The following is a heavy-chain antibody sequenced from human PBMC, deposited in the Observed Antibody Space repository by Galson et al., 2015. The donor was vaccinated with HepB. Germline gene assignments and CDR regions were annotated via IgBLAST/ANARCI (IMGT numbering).Heavy chain of an antibody. D-gene: IGHD3-10*01. Sequence: SLRLSCAASGFTFSTYAMHWVRQAPGKGLEWVAIISYDETNKYYADSVKGRFTISRDNSKNTLHLQMNSLRVDDTAVYYCARAWFGELLSYFFDYWGQGALVTVSS. J-gene: IGHJ4*02. CDR3: ARAWFGELLSYFFDY. CDR1: GFTFSTYA. V-gene: IGHV3-30*04. CDR2: ISYDETNK.